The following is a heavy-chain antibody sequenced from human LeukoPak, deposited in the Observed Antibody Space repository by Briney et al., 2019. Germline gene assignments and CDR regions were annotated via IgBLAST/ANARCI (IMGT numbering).Heavy chain of an antibody. V-gene: IGHV3-48*02. J-gene: IGHJ4*02. CDR1: GFTFSSYS. CDR3: ARDETGVGSGGIDF. CDR2: ISSGGSTI. Sequence: GGSLRLSFAAPGFTFSSYSRNWVRQAPGKGREWVPYISSGGSTIYYADSVRGRFTISRDSARNSLYLQMNSLRDEDTAVYYCARDETGVGSGGIDFWGQGTLVTVSS. D-gene: IGHD2-8*02.